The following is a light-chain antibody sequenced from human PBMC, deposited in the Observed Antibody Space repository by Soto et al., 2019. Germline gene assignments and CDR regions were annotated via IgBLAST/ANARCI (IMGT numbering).Light chain of an antibody. CDR3: QQYGSSPST. J-gene: IGKJ3*01. CDR1: LSVSRSY. CDR2: GAS. V-gene: IGKV3-20*01. Sequence: EIVLTQSPGTLSLSPGERATLSCRASLSVSRSYFAWSQQKPGQAPRLLIYGASSRATGIPDKFSGSGSGTDFTLTISRLEPEDFAVYYCQQYGSSPSTFGRETKVDSK.